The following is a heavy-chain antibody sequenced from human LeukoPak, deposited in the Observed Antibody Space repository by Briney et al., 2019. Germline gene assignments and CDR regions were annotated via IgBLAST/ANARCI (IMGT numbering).Heavy chain of an antibody. CDR1: GGSISSYY. Sequence: PSETLSLTCTVSGGSISSYYWSWIRQPPGKGLEWIGYIYYSGSTNYNPSLKSRVTISVDTSKNQFSLKLSSVTAADTAVYYCARTGYCSGGSCFLLLYWGQGTLVTVSS. CDR2: IYYSGST. J-gene: IGHJ4*02. CDR3: ARTGYCSGGSCFLLLY. D-gene: IGHD2-15*01. V-gene: IGHV4-59*08.